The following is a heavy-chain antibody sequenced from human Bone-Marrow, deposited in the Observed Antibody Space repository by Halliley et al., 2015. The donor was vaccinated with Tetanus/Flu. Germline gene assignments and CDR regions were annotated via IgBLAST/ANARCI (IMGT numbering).Heavy chain of an antibody. V-gene: IGHV1-69*01. CDR3: ASMHSNQVRYYGSEKGYFDY. Sequence: QLVQSGAEVKKPGSSVKVSCKASGGTFSSYAISWVRQAPGQGLEWMGGIIPIFGTANYAQKFQGRVTITADESTSTAYMELSSLRSEDTAVYYCASMHSNQVRYYGSEKGYFDYWGQGTLVTVSS. D-gene: IGHD3-10*01. CDR1: GGTFSSYA. J-gene: IGHJ4*02. CDR2: IIPIFGTA.